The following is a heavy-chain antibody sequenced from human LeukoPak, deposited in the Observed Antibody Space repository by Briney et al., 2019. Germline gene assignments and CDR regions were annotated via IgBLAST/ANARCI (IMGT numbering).Heavy chain of an antibody. Sequence: ASVRVSCKASGYTFSSYGITWVRQAPGQGLEWMGWINAYNGNTNYAQKIQDRVTMTTDTYTSTAYMELRRLRADDTAVYYCAREEYVWGSYRDVDYWGQGTLVTVSS. CDR2: INAYNGNT. CDR3: AREEYVWGSYRDVDY. V-gene: IGHV1-18*01. CDR1: GYTFSSYG. D-gene: IGHD3-16*02. J-gene: IGHJ4*02.